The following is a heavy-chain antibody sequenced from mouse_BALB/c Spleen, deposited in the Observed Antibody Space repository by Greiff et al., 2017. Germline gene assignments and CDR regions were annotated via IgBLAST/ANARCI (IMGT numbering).Heavy chain of an antibody. J-gene: IGHJ4*01. CDR3: ARDRYENAMDY. V-gene: IGHV1S137*01. CDR1: GYTFTDYA. CDR2: ISTYYGDA. D-gene: IGHD1-1*01. Sequence: QVHVKQSGAELVRPGVSVKISCKGSGYTFTDYAMHWVKQSHAKSLEWIGVISTYYGDASYNQKFKGKATMTVDKSSSTAYMELARLTSEDSAIYYCARDRYENAMDYWGQGTSVTVSS.